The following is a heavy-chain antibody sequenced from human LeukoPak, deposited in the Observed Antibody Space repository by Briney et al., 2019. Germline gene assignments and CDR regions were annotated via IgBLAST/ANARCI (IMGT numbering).Heavy chain of an antibody. Sequence: GGSLRLSCAASGFTFSSYDMSWVRQAPGKGLEWVSGVSGSGGSTYYADSVKGRFTISRDTSKNTLYLYMNSLRAEDTAVYYCARVPYYYDSSAFDPWGQGTLVTVSS. D-gene: IGHD3-22*01. V-gene: IGHV3-23*01. CDR2: VSGSGGST. CDR3: ARVPYYYDSSAFDP. J-gene: IGHJ5*02. CDR1: GFTFSSYD.